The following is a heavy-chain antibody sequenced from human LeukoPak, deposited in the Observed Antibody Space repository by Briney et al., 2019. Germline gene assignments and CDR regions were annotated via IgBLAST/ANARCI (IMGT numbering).Heavy chain of an antibody. V-gene: IGHV4-38-2*02. CDR1: GYSISTDYY. Sequence: SETLSLTCTVSGYSISTDYYWGWIRQPPGKGLEWTGSVSYSGSTYYNPSLKSRVTISLDTSKNQFSLKLTSMPAADTAVYFCARDNVVDATSGIDYWGQGTLVTVSS. CDR3: ARDNVVDATSGIDY. D-gene: IGHD1-26*01. CDR2: VSYSGST. J-gene: IGHJ4*02.